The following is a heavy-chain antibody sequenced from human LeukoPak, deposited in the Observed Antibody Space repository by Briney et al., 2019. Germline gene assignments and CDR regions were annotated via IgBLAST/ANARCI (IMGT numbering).Heavy chain of an antibody. Sequence: PGGSLRLSCSASGFTFSTYWMHWVRQAPGKGLVWVSRISSDGTNTNYADSVKGRFTISRDNAKNTLYLQMNSLRAEDTAVYYCAKGDWFDPWGQGTLVTVSS. D-gene: IGHD1-26*01. V-gene: IGHV3-74*01. J-gene: IGHJ5*02. CDR3: AKGDWFDP. CDR1: GFTFSTYW. CDR2: ISSDGTNT.